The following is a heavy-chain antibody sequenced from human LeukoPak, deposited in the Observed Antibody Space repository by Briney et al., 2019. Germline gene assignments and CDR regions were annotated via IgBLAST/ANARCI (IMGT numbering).Heavy chain of an antibody. D-gene: IGHD6-13*01. J-gene: IGHJ6*02. V-gene: IGHV3-23*01. CDR3: AKVLFPGYSSGWYPLYGMDV. CDR1: GFTFSSYA. CDR2: FSASGGRT. Sequence: GGSLRLSCAASGFTFSSYAITWVRQAPGKGLEWVSAFSASGGRTYYADSVKGRFILSRDNSKNTLYLQMNSLRAEDTAVYYCAKVLFPGYSSGWYPLYGMDVWGQGTTVTVSS.